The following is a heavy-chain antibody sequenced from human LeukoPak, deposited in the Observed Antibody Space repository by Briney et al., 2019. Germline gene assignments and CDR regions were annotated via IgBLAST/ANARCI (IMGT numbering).Heavy chain of an antibody. CDR1: GFAFSSCG. Sequence: GGSLRLSCAASGFAFSSCGMHWVRQAPGKGLEWVAVISDDGSNKYYADSVKGRFTISRDNSKNTLYLQMNSLRAEDTAVYYCAKDSKYYDILTGYSHFDYWGQGTLVTVSS. CDR2: ISDDGSNK. D-gene: IGHD3-9*01. J-gene: IGHJ4*02. CDR3: AKDSKYYDILTGYSHFDY. V-gene: IGHV3-30*18.